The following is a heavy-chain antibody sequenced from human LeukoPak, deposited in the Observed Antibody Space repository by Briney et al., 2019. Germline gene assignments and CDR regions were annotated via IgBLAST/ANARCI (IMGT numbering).Heavy chain of an antibody. CDR2: IYYSGNT. Sequence: PSETLSLTCTVSGGSINSDSYYWGWIRQPPGKGLEWIGSIYYSGNTFYNPSLKSRVTISLVTSKNQFSLRLSSVTAADTAVYYCARRPSLRYVWAFDIWGQGTMVTVSS. V-gene: IGHV4-39*07. CDR3: ARRPSLRYVWAFDI. J-gene: IGHJ3*02. CDR1: GGSINSDSYY. D-gene: IGHD3-9*01.